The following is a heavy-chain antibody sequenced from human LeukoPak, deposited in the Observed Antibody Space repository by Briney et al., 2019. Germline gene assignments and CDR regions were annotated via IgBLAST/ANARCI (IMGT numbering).Heavy chain of an antibody. CDR3: GRDTDYGDYAFDY. CDR2: MNPNTGGT. CDR1: GYTFTASHY. Sequence: LRASVKVSCEASGYTFTASHYIHWLRQAPGQGLEWMGWMNPNTGGTNYAQKFQGRVTMTRDPSISTAYMELSSLRSDDSAVYYCGRDTDYGDYAFDYWGQGTLVTVSS. V-gene: IGHV1-2*02. D-gene: IGHD4-17*01. J-gene: IGHJ4*02.